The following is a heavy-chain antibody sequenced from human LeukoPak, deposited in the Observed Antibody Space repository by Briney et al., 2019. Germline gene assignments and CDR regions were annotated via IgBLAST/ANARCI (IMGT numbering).Heavy chain of an antibody. CDR3: AKDRSSSWYSAFEI. J-gene: IGHJ3*02. CDR1: GFTFSSYG. CDR2: ISSSGGSA. Sequence: SGGSLRLSCAASGFTFSSYGMHWVRQAPGKGLEWVSIISSSGGSANYADSVKGRFTISRDNSKNTPYLQMNSLRAEDTAVYYCAKDRSSSWYSAFEIWDQGTMVTVSS. D-gene: IGHD6-13*01. V-gene: IGHV3-23*01.